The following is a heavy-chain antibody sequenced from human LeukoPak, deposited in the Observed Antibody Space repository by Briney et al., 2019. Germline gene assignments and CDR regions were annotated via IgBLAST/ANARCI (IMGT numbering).Heavy chain of an antibody. J-gene: IGHJ4*02. D-gene: IGHD2-2*01. CDR1: GFTFSSHW. CDR3: TRVIVEVPGVSDYCDY. V-gene: IGHV3-7*05. CDR2: IKQDGSET. Sequence: GGSLRLSCAVSGFTFSSHWMYWVRQAPGKGLEWVANIKQDGSETFYVDSVKGRFTISRDNAKNSLFLQMNSLRAEDTAVYYCTRVIVEVPGVSDYCDYWGQGTLVTVSS.